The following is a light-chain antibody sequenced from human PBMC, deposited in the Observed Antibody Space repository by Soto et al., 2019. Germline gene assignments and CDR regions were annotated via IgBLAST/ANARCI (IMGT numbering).Light chain of an antibody. CDR2: GAS. V-gene: IGKV3-15*01. CDR1: QSVGRN. Sequence: EKVMTQSPATLSVSPGERATLSCRASQSVGRNLAWYQQKPGQTPRLLIYGASTRAAGVPARFSGSGSATEFTLTISSLQSEDFAVYYCQQYNNRPFTFGPGTKVDIK. CDR3: QQYNNRPFT. J-gene: IGKJ3*01.